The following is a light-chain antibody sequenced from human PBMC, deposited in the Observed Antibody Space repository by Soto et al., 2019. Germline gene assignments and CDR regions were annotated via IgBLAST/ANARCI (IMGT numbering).Light chain of an antibody. CDR3: SSFTSSSTQV. J-gene: IGLJ1*01. V-gene: IGLV2-14*01. CDR2: EVS. Sequence: QSALTQPASVSGSPGQSITISCTGTSSDVGGYNYVSWYQQHPGKVPKLMIYEVSNRPSGVVNRFSGSESGNTASLTISGLQAEDEADYYCSSFTSSSTQVFGTGTKLTVL. CDR1: SSDVGGYNY.